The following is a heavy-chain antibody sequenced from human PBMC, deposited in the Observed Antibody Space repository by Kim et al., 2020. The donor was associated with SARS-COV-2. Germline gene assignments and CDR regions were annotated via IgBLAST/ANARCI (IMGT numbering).Heavy chain of an antibody. CDR3: ARDRELSGGAFDI. V-gene: IGHV3-11*01. D-gene: IGHD1-26*01. Sequence: ADSVKGRVTITRDNAKNSLYLQMNSLRAGDTAVYYCARDRELSGGAFDIWGQGTMVTVSS. J-gene: IGHJ3*02.